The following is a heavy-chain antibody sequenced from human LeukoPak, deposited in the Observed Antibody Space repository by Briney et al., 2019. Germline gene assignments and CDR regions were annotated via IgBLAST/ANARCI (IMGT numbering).Heavy chain of an antibody. J-gene: IGHJ4*02. D-gene: IGHD6-13*01. CDR3: ARRGAGRSWAYFDY. CDR1: GFIFSTYW. V-gene: IGHV3-7*05. CDR2: INPDGSEI. Sequence: GGTLRLSCAASGFIFSTYWLTWGRQAPGKELEWVANINPDGSEINYVDSVQGRFTISRDNVNNSLYLQMNSLSAEDTAVYYCARRGAGRSWAYFDYWGQGSLVTVSS.